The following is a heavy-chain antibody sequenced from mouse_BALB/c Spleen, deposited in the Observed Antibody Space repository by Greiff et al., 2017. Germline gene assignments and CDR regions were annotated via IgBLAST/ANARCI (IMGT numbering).Heavy chain of an antibody. CDR3: ARRGGITTVVGGWYYAMDY. J-gene: IGHJ4*01. V-gene: IGHV5-9-4*01. Sequence: EVQRVESGGGLVKPGGSLKLSCAASGFTFSSYAMSWVRQSPEKRLEWVAEISSGGSYTYYPDTVTGRFTISRDNAKNTLYLEMSSLRSEDTAMYYCARRGGITTVVGGWYYAMDYWGQGTSVTVSS. CDR1: GFTFSSYA. D-gene: IGHD1-1*01. CDR2: ISSGGSYT.